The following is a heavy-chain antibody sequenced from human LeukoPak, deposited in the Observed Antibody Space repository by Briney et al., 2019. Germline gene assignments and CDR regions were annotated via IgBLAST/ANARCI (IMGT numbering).Heavy chain of an antibody. CDR1: GYTFSSYY. CDR2: IIPIFGTA. Sequence: ASVKVSCKASGYTFSSYYMHWVRQAPGRGLEWMGGIIPIFGTANYAQKFQGRVTITADESTSTAYMELSSLRSEDTAVYYCARLGPYYDSSGYGEYNWFDPWGQGTLVTVSS. D-gene: IGHD3-22*01. V-gene: IGHV1-69*13. CDR3: ARLGPYYDSSGYGEYNWFDP. J-gene: IGHJ5*02.